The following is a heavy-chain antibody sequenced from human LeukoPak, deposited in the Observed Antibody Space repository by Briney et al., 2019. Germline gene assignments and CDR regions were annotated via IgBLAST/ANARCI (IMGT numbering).Heavy chain of an antibody. V-gene: IGHV3-7*01. CDR3: AVGYSYGYGAFDI. D-gene: IGHD5-18*01. J-gene: IGHJ3*02. CDR2: IKQDGSEK. Sequence: GGPLRLSCAASGFTFSSYWMSWVRQAPGKGLEWVANIKQDGSEKYYVDSVKGRFTISRDNAKNSLYLQMNSLRAEDTAVYYCAVGYSYGYGAFDIWGQGTMVTVSS. CDR1: GFTFSSYW.